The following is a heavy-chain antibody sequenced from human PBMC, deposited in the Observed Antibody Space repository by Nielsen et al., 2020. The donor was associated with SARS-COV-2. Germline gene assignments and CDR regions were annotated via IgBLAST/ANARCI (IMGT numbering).Heavy chain of an antibody. CDR3: ARDRGIVVVVAASYNYYYYGMDV. CDR1: GYTFTSYY. V-gene: IGHV1-46*01. CDR2: INPSGGST. D-gene: IGHD2-15*01. J-gene: IGHJ6*02. Sequence: ASVKVSCKASGYTFTSYYMHWVRQAPGQGLEWMGIINPSGGSTSYAQKFQGRVTMTRDASTSTVYMELSSLRAEDTAVYYCARDRGIVVVVAASYNYYYYGMDVWGQGTTVTVSS.